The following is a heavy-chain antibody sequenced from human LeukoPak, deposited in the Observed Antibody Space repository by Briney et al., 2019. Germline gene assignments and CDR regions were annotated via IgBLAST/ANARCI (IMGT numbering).Heavy chain of an antibody. D-gene: IGHD2-15*01. CDR2: INPNIGGA. V-gene: IGHV1-2*02. Sequence: ASVKVSCKASGYTFTAYYIHWLRQAPGQGLEWMGWINPNIGGANYALKFQGRVTMTRDTSIRTVYMELRRLRSDDTAVYYCARGLADRYCSGDSCYPGYNWFDPWGQGTKVTVSS. J-gene: IGHJ5*02. CDR1: GYTFTAYY. CDR3: ARGLADRYCSGDSCYPGYNWFDP.